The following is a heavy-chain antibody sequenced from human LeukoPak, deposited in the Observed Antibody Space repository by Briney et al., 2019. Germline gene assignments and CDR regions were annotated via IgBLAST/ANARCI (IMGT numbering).Heavy chain of an antibody. V-gene: IGHV1-2*02. Sequence: GASVKVSCKASGYTFTGYYMHWVRQAPGQGLEWMGWINPNSGGTNYAQEFQGRVTMTRDTSISTAYMELSRLRSDDTAVYYCARGTDYYDSSGYYHYYFDYWGQGTLVTVSS. CDR1: GYTFTGYY. J-gene: IGHJ4*02. D-gene: IGHD3-22*01. CDR3: ARGTDYYDSSGYYHYYFDY. CDR2: INPNSGGT.